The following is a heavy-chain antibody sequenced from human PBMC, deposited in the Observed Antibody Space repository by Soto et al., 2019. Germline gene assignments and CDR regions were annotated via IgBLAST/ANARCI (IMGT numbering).Heavy chain of an antibody. J-gene: IGHJ3*02. Sequence: EMQLVESGGGLVQLGGSLRLSCAASGFTISDHHIDWVRQAPGKGLEWVGRSRNKAKSYTTEYAASVKGRFTISRDDSKSSVFLQMHSLKIEDTAMYYCVRDESSGSLSAFDIWGQGTMVTVSS. CDR3: VRDESSGSLSAFDI. V-gene: IGHV3-72*01. D-gene: IGHD1-26*01. CDR2: SRNKAKSYTT. CDR1: GFTISDHH.